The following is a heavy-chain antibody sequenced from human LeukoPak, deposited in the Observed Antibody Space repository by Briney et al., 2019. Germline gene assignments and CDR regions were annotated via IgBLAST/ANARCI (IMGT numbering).Heavy chain of an antibody. CDR1: GGSFSGYY. Sequence: SETLSLTCAAYGGSFSGYYWSWIRQPPGKGLEWIGEINHSGSTNYNPSLKSRVTISVDTSKNQFSLKLSSVTAADTAVYYCARGSGYGSISVFDYWGQGTLVTVSS. V-gene: IGHV4-34*01. D-gene: IGHD3-16*01. CDR2: INHSGST. CDR3: ARGSGYGSISVFDY. J-gene: IGHJ4*02.